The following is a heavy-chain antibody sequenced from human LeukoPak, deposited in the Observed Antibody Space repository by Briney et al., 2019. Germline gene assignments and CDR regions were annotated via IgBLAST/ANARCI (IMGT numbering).Heavy chain of an antibody. CDR2: IYYSGST. CDR1: GGSISSYC. V-gene: IGHV4-59*01. J-gene: IGHJ3*02. D-gene: IGHD6-19*01. CDR3: ARDLGWHGGPDAFDI. Sequence: SETLSLTCTVSGGSISSYCWSWIRQPPGKGLEWIGYIYYSGSTNYNPSLKSRVTISVDTSKNQFSLKLSSVTAADTAVYYCARDLGWHGGPDAFDIWGQGTMVTVSS.